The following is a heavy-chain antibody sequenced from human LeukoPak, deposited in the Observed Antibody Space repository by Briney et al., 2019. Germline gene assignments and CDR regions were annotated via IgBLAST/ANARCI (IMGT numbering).Heavy chain of an antibody. D-gene: IGHD5-18*01. J-gene: IGHJ4*02. CDR3: ARSRSYGYRDVDY. CDR1: GGSFSGYY. Sequence: SETLSLTCAVYGGSFSGYYWSWIRQPPGKGLEWIGEINHSGSTDYNPSLKSRVTISVDTSKNQFSLKLSSVTAADTAVYYCARSRSYGYRDVDYWGQGTLVTVSS. V-gene: IGHV4-34*01. CDR2: INHSGST.